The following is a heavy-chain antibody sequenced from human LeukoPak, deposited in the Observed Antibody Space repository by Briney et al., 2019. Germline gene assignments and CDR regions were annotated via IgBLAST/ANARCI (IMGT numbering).Heavy chain of an antibody. D-gene: IGHD3-10*01. V-gene: IGHV4-59*01. Sequence: SETLSLTCTVSGGSISSYYWSWIRQPPGKGLEWIGYIYYSGSTNYNPSLKSRVTISVDTSKNQFPLKLSSVTAADTAVYYCARVMVRGVSDWYFDLWGRGTLVTVSS. J-gene: IGHJ2*01. CDR1: GGSISSYY. CDR2: IYYSGST. CDR3: ARVMVRGVSDWYFDL.